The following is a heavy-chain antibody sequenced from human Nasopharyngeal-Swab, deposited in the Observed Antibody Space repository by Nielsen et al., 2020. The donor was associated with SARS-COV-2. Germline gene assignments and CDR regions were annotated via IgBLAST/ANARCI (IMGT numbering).Heavy chain of an antibody. V-gene: IGHV3-7*03. CDR1: GFSFSTYW. CDR3: ARQGVFVPAYFHQYYMDV. J-gene: IGHJ6*03. D-gene: IGHD3-16*02. Sequence: GGSLRLSCAVSGFSFSTYWMTWVRQAPGKGLEWVANIKQDGSEKYYVDSVKGRFTVSRDNPKNLLYLQVNSLRAEDTAVYYCARQGVFVPAYFHQYYMDVWGKGTMVTVSS. CDR2: IKQDGSEK.